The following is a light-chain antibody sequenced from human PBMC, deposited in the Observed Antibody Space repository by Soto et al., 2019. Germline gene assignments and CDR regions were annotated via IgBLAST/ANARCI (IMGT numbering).Light chain of an antibody. CDR3: CSYAGSCVV. J-gene: IGLJ2*01. CDR2: DVS. V-gene: IGLV2-11*01. CDR1: SSDVGGYNY. Sequence: QSALTQPRSVSGSPGQSVTISCTGTSSDVGGYNYVSWYQQHPGKAPKLMIYDVSKRPSGVPDRFSGSKSGNTASLTISGLQAEDEADYYCCSYAGSCVVFGGGTQLTVL.